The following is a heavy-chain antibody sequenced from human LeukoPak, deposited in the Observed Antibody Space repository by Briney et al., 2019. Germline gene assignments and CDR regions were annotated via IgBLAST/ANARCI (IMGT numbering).Heavy chain of an antibody. D-gene: IGHD3-9*01. CDR2: ISSSGSTI. Sequence: GGSLRLSCAASGFTFSDYYMSWIRQAPGKGLEWVSYISSSGSTIYYADSVKGRFTISRDNSKNTLYLQMNSLRAEDTAVYYCAKGRWTISDAFDIWGQGTMVTVSS. CDR1: GFTFSDYY. J-gene: IGHJ3*02. V-gene: IGHV3-11*01. CDR3: AKGRWTISDAFDI.